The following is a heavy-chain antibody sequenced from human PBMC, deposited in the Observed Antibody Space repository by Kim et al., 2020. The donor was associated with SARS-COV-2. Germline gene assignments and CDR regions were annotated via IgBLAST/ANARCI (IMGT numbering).Heavy chain of an antibody. V-gene: IGHV1-69*01. J-gene: IGHJ5*02. CDR2: TA. Sequence: TAKYAQKFQGRVTITADESTSTAYMELSSLRSEDTAVYYCARALSGYSSTWGQGTLVTVSS. D-gene: IGHD6-13*01. CDR3: ARALSGYSST.